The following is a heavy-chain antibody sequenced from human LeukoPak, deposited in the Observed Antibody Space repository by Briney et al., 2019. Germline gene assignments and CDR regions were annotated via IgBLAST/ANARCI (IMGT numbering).Heavy chain of an antibody. CDR1: GFTLSTYA. CDR3: ARIRGGPIDY. D-gene: IGHD3-16*01. Sequence: PGRSLRLSCAASGFTLSTYAMHWVRQAPGMGLEWVAVISYDGTDTYYADSVKGRFTISRDTSKNSLYLQMNSLRPEDTAVFYCARIRGGPIDYWGQGTLVTVSS. V-gene: IGHV3-30-3*01. CDR2: ISYDGTDT. J-gene: IGHJ4*02.